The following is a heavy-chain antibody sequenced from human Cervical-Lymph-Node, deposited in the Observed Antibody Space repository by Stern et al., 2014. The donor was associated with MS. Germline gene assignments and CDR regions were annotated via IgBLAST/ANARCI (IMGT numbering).Heavy chain of an antibody. V-gene: IGHV1-46*01. D-gene: IGHD1-14*01. CDR1: ESTFITNH. Sequence: QVQLVQSGAEVRKPGASVKVSCKTSESTFITNHMHWVRQAPGQGLEWMGIINPTGETTTYAQKFQGRLTMTRDTSTRTVYMELNNLTSEDTAVYYCARDVAVVEPGASYYFSGMDVWGQGTTVIVSS. CDR3: ARDVAVVEPGASYYFSGMDV. CDR2: INPTGETT. J-gene: IGHJ6*02.